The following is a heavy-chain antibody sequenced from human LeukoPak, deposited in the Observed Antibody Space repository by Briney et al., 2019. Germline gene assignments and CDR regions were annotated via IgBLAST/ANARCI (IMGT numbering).Heavy chain of an antibody. CDR2: IYYSGST. V-gene: IGHV4-30-4*01. CDR3: ARDQTGYSSSWYGMDV. D-gene: IGHD6-13*01. CDR1: GGSISSGDYY. Sequence: SQTLSLTCTVSGGSISSGDYYWSWIHQPPGKGLEWIGYIYYSGSTYYNPSLKSRVTISVDTSKNQFSLKLSSVTAADTAVYYCARDQTGYSSSWYGMDVWGQGTTVTVSS. J-gene: IGHJ6*02.